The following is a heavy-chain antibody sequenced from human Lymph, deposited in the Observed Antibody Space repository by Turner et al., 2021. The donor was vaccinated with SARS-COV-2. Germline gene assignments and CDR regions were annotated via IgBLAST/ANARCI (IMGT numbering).Heavy chain of an antibody. Sequence: QVHLLESGAGVVQHGRYLRLSCAASGFTFNNYPMHWVRQAAGKGLEWVAVISYDESNKYYADSVKGRFTIYRDNSKNTLYLQMNSLRAEDTAVYYCTRDSSGSGTLDYWGQGTLVTVSS. V-gene: IGHV3-30-3*01. J-gene: IGHJ4*02. CDR2: ISYDESNK. CDR3: TRDSSGSGTLDY. CDR1: GFTFNNYP. D-gene: IGHD3-10*01.